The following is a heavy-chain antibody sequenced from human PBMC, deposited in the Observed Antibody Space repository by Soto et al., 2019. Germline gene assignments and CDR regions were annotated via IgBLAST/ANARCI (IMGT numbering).Heavy chain of an antibody. V-gene: IGHV5-10-1*01. CDR1: GYSFSSYW. CDR2: IDPSDSYT. D-gene: IGHD3-3*01. Sequence: GESLKISCKGFGYSFSSYWISWVRQMPGKGLEWMGRIDPSDSYTNYSPSFQGHVTISADKSISTAYLQWSSLKASDTAMYYCARLPRDPTIFGVVISLDYYYGMDVWGQGTTVTVSS. J-gene: IGHJ6*02. CDR3: ARLPRDPTIFGVVISLDYYYGMDV.